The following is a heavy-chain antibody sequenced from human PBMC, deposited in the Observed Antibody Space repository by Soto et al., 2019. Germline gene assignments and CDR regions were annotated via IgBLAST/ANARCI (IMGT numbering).Heavy chain of an antibody. CDR1: GGSISYNSYD. Sequence: PSETRSLPCPVPGGSISYNSYDWGWIRQPPGEGLEWIGGIFYTETTDYNPSLKSRVTISIDTSKKQFSLNLRSVTAADTAIYYCARVNRGAFDYWGQGTLVTVSS. CDR2: IFYTETT. V-gene: IGHV4-39*07. J-gene: IGHJ4*02. CDR3: ARVNRGAFDY.